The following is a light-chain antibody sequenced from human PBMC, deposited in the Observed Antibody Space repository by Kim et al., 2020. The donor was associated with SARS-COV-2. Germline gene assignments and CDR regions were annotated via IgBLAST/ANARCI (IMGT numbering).Light chain of an antibody. CDR2: KAS. V-gene: IGKV1-5*03. CDR3: QQYESHPYF. J-gene: IGKJ2*01. CDR1: QSVSSW. Sequence: DIQMTQSPSILSASVGDRVTITCRASQSVSSWLAWYQQKPGKATKLLISKASSLEGGVPSRFSGRGSGTEFTLTINTLQPDDFATYSCQQYESHPYFFGQGTRREI.